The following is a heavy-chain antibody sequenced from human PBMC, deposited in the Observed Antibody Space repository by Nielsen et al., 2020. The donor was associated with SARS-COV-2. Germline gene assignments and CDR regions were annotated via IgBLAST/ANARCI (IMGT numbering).Heavy chain of an antibody. CDR2: INHSGST. J-gene: IGHJ4*02. CDR3: ARGSGWIRVEEGFYY. CDR1: GGSFSGYY. D-gene: IGHD6-19*01. Sequence: SETLSLTCAVYGGSFSGYYWSWIRQPPGKGLEWIGEINHSGSTNYNPSLKSRVTISVDTSKNQFSLKLSSVTAADTAVYYCARGSGWIRVEEGFYYWGQGTLVTVSS. V-gene: IGHV4-34*01.